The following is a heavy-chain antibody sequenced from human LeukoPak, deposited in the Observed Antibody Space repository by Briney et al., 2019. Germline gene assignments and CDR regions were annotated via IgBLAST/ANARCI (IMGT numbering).Heavy chain of an antibody. D-gene: IGHD3-16*01. J-gene: IGHJ4*02. CDR2: ISSSGT. V-gene: IGHV3-23*01. Sequence: GGSLRISWAASGFTFNNYAMSWVRQAPGKGLEWVSTISSSGTNYADSVRGRFTISRDNSKSTVDLQMNSLRADDTAVYYCARDPGGSFDYWGQGTLVTVSS. CDR3: ARDPGGSFDY. CDR1: GFTFNNYA.